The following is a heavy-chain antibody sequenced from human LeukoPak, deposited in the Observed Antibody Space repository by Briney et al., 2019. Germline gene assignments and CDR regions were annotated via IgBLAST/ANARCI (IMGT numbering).Heavy chain of an antibody. CDR3: AKDNRRHYTSGPNPDSLH. D-gene: IGHD6-19*01. CDR2: IIQDGSEK. V-gene: IGHV3-7*03. J-gene: IGHJ4*02. Sequence: PGGSLRLSCAASGFIFSSYWMSWVRQAPGKGLEWVANIIQDGSEKYYVDSVKGRFTISRDNAKNSLYLQMNSLRVEDTAFYYCAKDNRRHYTSGPNPDSLHWGQGALVTVSS. CDR1: GFIFSSYW.